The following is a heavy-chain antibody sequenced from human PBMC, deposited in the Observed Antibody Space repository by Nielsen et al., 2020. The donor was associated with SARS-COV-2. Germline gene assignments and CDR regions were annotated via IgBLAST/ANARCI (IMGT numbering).Heavy chain of an antibody. D-gene: IGHD2-15*01. Sequence: GESLKISCAASGFTFSSYSMNWVRQAPGKGLEWVSSISSSSSYIYYADSVKGRFTISRDNAKNSLYLQMNSLRAEDTAVYYCARDEGYCSGGSCPKDHWGQGTLVTVSS. V-gene: IGHV3-21*01. J-gene: IGHJ4*02. CDR2: ISSSSSYI. CDR3: ARDEGYCSGGSCPKDH. CDR1: GFTFSSYS.